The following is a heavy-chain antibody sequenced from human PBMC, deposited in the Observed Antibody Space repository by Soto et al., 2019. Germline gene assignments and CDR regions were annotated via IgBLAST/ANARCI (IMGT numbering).Heavy chain of an antibody. Sequence: SENLSLTCTVSGGSISGFFWTWVRQPPGMPLEGLGHVAASGSTAYNPSLRSRLSLSLDVSKNRFSLELTSVTAADTATYFCARGGSTHYYYGLDVWGQGTTVTVSS. J-gene: IGHJ6*02. CDR2: VAASGST. CDR1: GGSISGFF. V-gene: IGHV4-4*07. CDR3: ARGGSTHYYYGLDV.